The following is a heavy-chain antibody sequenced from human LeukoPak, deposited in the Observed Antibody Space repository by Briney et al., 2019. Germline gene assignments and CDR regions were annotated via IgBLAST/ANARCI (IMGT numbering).Heavy chain of an antibody. CDR2: IFPGDSDT. CDR1: GYNFANYW. V-gene: IGHV5-51*01. J-gene: IGHJ4*02. Sequence: GESLKISCKGSGYNFANYWIVWVRQMPGKALEWMGIIFPGDSDTRYSPSFQGQVTISADKSISTAYLQWASLKASDTAMYYCARHSCSTKDCYPREIDSWGQGTLVTISS. CDR3: ARHSCSTKDCYPREIDS. D-gene: IGHD2-21*02.